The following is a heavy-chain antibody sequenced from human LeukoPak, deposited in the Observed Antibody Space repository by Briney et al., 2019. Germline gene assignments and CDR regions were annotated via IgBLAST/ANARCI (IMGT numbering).Heavy chain of an antibody. J-gene: IGHJ3*02. CDR2: IYYTGST. CDR1: SGSISSGDSY. D-gene: IGHD1-26*01. V-gene: IGHV4-30-4*02. Sequence: SETLSLTCTVSSGSISSGDSYWTWIRQPAGKGLEWIGYIYYTGSTQYNPSLKSRVTISVDTSKNQFSLKLSSVTAADTAVYYCASGEWELEQAFDIWGQGTMVTVSS. CDR3: ASGEWELEQAFDI.